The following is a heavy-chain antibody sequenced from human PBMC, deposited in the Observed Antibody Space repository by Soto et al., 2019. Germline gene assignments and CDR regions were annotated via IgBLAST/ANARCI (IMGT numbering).Heavy chain of an antibody. D-gene: IGHD1-26*01. CDR2: VDGEGSGT. Sequence: EVQLVESGGGLVQPGGSLRLSCAASGFTFTNYWMHWVRQAPGKGLQWVARVDGEGSGTSYADSVKGRFTISRDNAKNTLSLQMSSLRADDTAVYYCGSVFEHWGGGTLVTVSS. J-gene: IGHJ4*02. CDR1: GFTFTNYW. V-gene: IGHV3-74*01. CDR3: GSVFEH.